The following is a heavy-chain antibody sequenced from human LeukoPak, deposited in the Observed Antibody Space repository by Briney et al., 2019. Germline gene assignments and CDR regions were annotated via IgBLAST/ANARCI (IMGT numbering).Heavy chain of an antibody. V-gene: IGHV3-23*01. D-gene: IGHD6-19*01. J-gene: IGHJ4*02. Sequence: PGGSLRLSCPASGLTFSSYAMSWVRQAPGKGLEWVSTVSGSGGSTSYADSVKGRFTISRDNSKNTLSLQMNSLRAEDTALYYCAKGRYSSGWDYFDYWGQGTLVTVSS. CDR2: VSGSGGST. CDR3: AKGRYSSGWDYFDY. CDR1: GLTFSSYA.